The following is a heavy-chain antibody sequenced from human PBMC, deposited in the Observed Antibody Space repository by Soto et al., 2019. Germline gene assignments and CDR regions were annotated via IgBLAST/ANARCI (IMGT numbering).Heavy chain of an antibody. Sequence: SETLSLTCTVSGVSLSSSDYSWGWIRQPPWKGLEWIGNIYYSGSASYNPSLKSRVTISVDTSKNQFSLKLSSVTAADTAVYYCARGRNYMEQWLVQAYYFDYWGQGTLVTVSS. J-gene: IGHJ4*02. CDR2: IYYSGSA. D-gene: IGHD6-19*01. CDR3: ARGRNYMEQWLVQAYYFDY. CDR1: GVSLSSSDYS. V-gene: IGHV4-39*07.